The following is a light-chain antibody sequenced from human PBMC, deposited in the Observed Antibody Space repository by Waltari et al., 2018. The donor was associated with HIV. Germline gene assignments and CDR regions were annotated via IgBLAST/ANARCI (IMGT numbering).Light chain of an antibody. CDR2: NNN. V-gene: IGLV1-44*01. Sequence: QSVLTQPPSASGTTGQRVTISCSGRNSNMGSTTVNWSQQLPGTAPKLLIYNNNQRPSGVSDRFSGSKSGTSASLAISGLQSEDEADYYCAAWDDSLNAHVLFGGGTKLTVL. J-gene: IGLJ2*01. CDR1: NSNMGSTT. CDR3: AAWDDSLNAHVL.